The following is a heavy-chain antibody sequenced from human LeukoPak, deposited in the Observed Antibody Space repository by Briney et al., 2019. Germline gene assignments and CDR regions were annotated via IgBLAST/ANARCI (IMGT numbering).Heavy chain of an antibody. D-gene: IGHD3-10*01. J-gene: IGHJ4*02. CDR3: ARVLWFGGIYYFDY. CDR1: GFTVSSNY. Sequence: GGSLRLSCAASGFTVSSNYMSWVRQAPGKGLEWVASIKEDGSDKYYVESVKGRFTISRENARNSLYLQMNSLRAEDTAAYYCARVLWFGGIYYFDYWGQGTLVTVSS. V-gene: IGHV3-7*04. CDR2: IKEDGSDK.